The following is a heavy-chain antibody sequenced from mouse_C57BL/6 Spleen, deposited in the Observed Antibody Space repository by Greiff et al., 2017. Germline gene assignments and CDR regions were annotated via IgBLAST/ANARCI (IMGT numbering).Heavy chain of an antibody. CDR2: IDPSDSYT. CDR1: GYTFTSYW. CDR3: ARPLYYGKGDAWFAD. D-gene: IGHD2-1*01. J-gene: IGHJ3*01. V-gene: IGHV1-69*01. Sequence: VQLQQPGAELVMPGASVKLSCKASGYTFTSYWMHWVKQRPGQGLEWIGEIDPSDSYTKYNQKFKGKSTLTVDKSSRTASMQLSSLTSEDSAVFYCARPLYYGKGDAWFADWGQGTLVTVSA.